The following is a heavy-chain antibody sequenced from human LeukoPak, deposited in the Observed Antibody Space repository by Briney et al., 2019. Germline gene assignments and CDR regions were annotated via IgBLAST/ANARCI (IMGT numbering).Heavy chain of an antibody. CDR2: LHKDGTTT. J-gene: IGHJ4*02. D-gene: IGHD6-25*01. Sequence: PGGSLRLSCAASGFSFSTYWMHWVRQGPGKGLEWVSRLHKDGTTTAYADSVKGRFTMSRDNAKNTLYLQMNSLRAEDTAVYYCARESGRYSSEHDYWGQGTLVTVSS. CDR1: GFSFSTYW. V-gene: IGHV3-74*01. CDR3: ARESGRYSSEHDY.